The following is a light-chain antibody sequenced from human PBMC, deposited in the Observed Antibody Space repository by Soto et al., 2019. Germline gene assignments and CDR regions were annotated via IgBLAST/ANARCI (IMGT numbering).Light chain of an antibody. Sequence: EIVLTQSPGTLSLSPGERATLSCRASQSVSSSYLAWYQQKPGQAPRLLIYGASSRATGIPDRFSGSGSGTDFTLTISRLEPEDFAVYYCQQYGSSSWTLGQGTRWIS. CDR1: QSVSSSY. V-gene: IGKV3-20*01. J-gene: IGKJ1*01. CDR3: QQYGSSSWT. CDR2: GAS.